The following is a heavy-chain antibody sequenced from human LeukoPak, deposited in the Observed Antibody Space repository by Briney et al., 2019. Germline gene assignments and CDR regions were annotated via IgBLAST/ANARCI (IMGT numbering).Heavy chain of an antibody. J-gene: IGHJ2*01. D-gene: IGHD2-21*02. CDR2: ISYNSDTI. CDR3: AKDYCGGDCYSGWYFDL. V-gene: IGHV3-9*01. CDR1: GFTFDDYA. Sequence: PGGSLRLSCAASGFTFDDYAMHWVRQAPGKGLEWDSGISYNSDTIAYADSVKGRFTISRDNAKNSLYLQMNSLRAEDTALYYCAKDYCGGDCYSGWYFDLWGRGTLVTVSS.